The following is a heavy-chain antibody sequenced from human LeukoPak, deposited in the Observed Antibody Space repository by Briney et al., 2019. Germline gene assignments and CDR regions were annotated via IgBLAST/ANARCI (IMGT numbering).Heavy chain of an antibody. CDR2: IYSGGST. V-gene: IGHV3-53*01. J-gene: IGHJ4*02. CDR3: AKERESYFEFDL. Sequence: PGGSLRLSCAASGFTVSSNYMSWVRQAPGKGLEWVSVIYSGGSTYYADSVKGRFTISRDNSRNTLYLQMNSLRAEDTAIYYCAKERESYFEFDLWGQGTLVTVSS. D-gene: IGHD1-26*01. CDR1: GFTVSSNY.